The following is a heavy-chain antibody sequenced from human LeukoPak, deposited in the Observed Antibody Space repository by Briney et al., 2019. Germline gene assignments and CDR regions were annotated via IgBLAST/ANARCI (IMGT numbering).Heavy chain of an antibody. J-gene: IGHJ3*02. CDR3: ASVAGTAFDI. Sequence: ASVKVSCKASGGTFSSYAISWVRQAPGKGLEWMGGFDPEDGETIYAQKFQGRVTMTEDTSTDTAYMELSSLRSEDTAVYYCASVAGTAFDIWGQGTMVTVSS. CDR1: GGTFSSYA. D-gene: IGHD6-19*01. CDR2: FDPEDGET. V-gene: IGHV1-24*01.